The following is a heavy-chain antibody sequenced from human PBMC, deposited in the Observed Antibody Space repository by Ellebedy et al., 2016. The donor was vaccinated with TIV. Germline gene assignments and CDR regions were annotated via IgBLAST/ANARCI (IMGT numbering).Heavy chain of an antibody. CDR3: ARARRYCSGTSCYRDFDY. CDR2: IIPIFGTA. CDR1: GGTFSSYA. D-gene: IGHD2-2*02. J-gene: IGHJ4*02. Sequence: SVKVSCXASGGTFSSYAISWVRQAPGQGLEWMGGIIPIFGTANYTQKFQGRVTITADESTSTAYMELSSLTSEDTAVYYCARARRYCSGTSCYRDFDYWGQGTLVTVSS. V-gene: IGHV1-69*13.